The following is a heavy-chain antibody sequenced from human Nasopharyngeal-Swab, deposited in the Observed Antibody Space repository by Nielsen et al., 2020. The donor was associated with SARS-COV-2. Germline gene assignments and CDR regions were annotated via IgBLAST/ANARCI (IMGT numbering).Heavy chain of an antibody. CDR3: AHRGIAVASGWFDP. D-gene: IGHD6-19*01. V-gene: IGHV2-5*02. CDR1: GFSLSTSGVG. CDR2: IYWDDDK. Sequence: SGPTLVKPTQTLTLTCTFSGFSLSTSGVGVGWIRQPPGKALEWLALIYWDDDKRYRPSLKSRLTITQDTSKNQVVPTMHHMDPVDTATYFCAHRGIAVASGWFDPWGQGTLVTVSS. J-gene: IGHJ5*02.